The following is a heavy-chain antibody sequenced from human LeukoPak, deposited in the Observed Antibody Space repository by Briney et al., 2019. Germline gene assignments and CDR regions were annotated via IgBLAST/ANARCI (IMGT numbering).Heavy chain of an antibody. V-gene: IGHV1-18*01. J-gene: IGHJ4*02. CDR2: ISAYNGNT. CDR3: ARDLGYSGYLGEDY. Sequence: VASVKVSCKASGYTFTSYGISWVRQAPGQGLEWMGWISAYNGNTNYAQKLQGRVTMTTDISTSTAYMELRSLRSDDTAVYYCARDLGYSGYLGEDYWGQGTLVTVSS. CDR1: GYTFTSYG. D-gene: IGHD5-12*01.